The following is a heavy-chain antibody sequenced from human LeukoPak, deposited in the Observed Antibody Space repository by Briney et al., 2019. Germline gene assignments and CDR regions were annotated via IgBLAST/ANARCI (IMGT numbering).Heavy chain of an antibody. Sequence: SETLSLTCAVYGGSFSGYYWSWIRQPAGKGLEWIGRIYTSGSTNYNPSLKSRVTMSVDTSKNQFSLKLSSVTAADTAVYYCARGTMVRGVIKEVWGQGTLVTVSS. D-gene: IGHD3-10*01. CDR1: GGSFSGYY. V-gene: IGHV4-59*10. CDR3: ARGTMVRGVIKEV. CDR2: IYTSGST. J-gene: IGHJ4*02.